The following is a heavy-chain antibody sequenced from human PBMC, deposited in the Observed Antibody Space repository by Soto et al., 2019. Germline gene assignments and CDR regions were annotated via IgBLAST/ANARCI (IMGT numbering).Heavy chain of an antibody. D-gene: IGHD7-27*01. CDR1: GFTFSSYA. CDR3: AKALLWGSGSSRYMDV. CDR2: ISGSADST. Sequence: EVQLLESGGGLVQPGGSLRLSCAASGFTFSSYAMSWVRQAPGKGLEWVSAISGSADSTSYADSVKGRFSISRDNSKNTLYLQMNSLRAEDTAVYYCAKALLWGSGSSRYMDVWGKGTTVTVSS. J-gene: IGHJ6*03. V-gene: IGHV3-23*01.